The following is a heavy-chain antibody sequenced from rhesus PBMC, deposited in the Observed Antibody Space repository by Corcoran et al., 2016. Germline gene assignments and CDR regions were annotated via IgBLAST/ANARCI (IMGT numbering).Heavy chain of an antibody. CDR3: ARVDGSRHIDY. CDR2: IYTSTGNT. V-gene: IGHV4S7*01. D-gene: IGHD4-29*01. CDR1: GDSLSSGYG. Sequence: QVQLKESGPGLVKPSETLSLTCAVSGDSLSSGYGCGWIRHPPGKGLEWVVKIYTSTGNTYYDPSLKSRVTISKDTSKNQLSLKLSSVTAADTAVYYCARVDGSRHIDYWGQGVLVTVSS. J-gene: IGHJ4*01.